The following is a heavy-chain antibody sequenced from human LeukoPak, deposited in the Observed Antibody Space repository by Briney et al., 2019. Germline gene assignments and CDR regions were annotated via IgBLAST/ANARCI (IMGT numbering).Heavy chain of an antibody. CDR3: ATRFSSGSYTWFDP. J-gene: IGHJ5*02. CDR1: GYTFTSYS. Sequence: ASVKVSCKASGYTFTSYSINWVRQAPGQGLEWMGWISAYNGNSHYTQKFQGRVTMTTDTSTSTAYMELRSLRSDDTAVYYCATRFSSGSYTWFDPWGQGTLVTVSS. V-gene: IGHV1-18*01. CDR2: ISAYNGNS. D-gene: IGHD3-10*01.